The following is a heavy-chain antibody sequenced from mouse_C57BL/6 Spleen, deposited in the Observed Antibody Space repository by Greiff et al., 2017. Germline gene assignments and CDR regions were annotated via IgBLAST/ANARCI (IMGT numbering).Heavy chain of an antibody. V-gene: IGHV7-3*01. J-gene: IGHJ3*01. Sequence: DVMLVESGGGLVQPGGSLSLSCAASGFTFTDYYMSWVRQPPGKALEWLGFIRNKANGYTTEYSASVKGRFTISRDNSPSILYLQMNALRAEDSATYYCARYEDCDAAWFAYWGQGTLVTVSA. CDR3: ARYEDCDAAWFAY. CDR2: IRNKANGYTT. CDR1: GFTFTDYY.